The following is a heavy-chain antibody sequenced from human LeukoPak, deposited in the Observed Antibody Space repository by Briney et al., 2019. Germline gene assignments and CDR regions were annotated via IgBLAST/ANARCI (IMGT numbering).Heavy chain of an antibody. J-gene: IGHJ4*02. CDR3: ARDQWGAVAPFDY. D-gene: IGHD6-19*01. CDR2: IKQDGSEK. V-gene: IGHV3-7*03. CDR1: GFTFSSYW. Sequence: GGSLRLSCAASGFTFSSYWMSWVRQAPGKGLEWVANIKQDGSEKYYVDSVKGRFTISRDNAKNSLYLQMNSLSAEDTAVYYCARDQWGAVAPFDYWGQGTLVTVSS.